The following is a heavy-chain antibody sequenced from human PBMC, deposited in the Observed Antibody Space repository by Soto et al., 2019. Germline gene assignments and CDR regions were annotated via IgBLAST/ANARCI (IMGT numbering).Heavy chain of an antibody. Sequence: SLRLSCAASGFTFSSYSMNWVRQAPGKGLEWVSSISSSSSYIYYADSVKGRFTISRDNAKNSLYLQMNSLRAEDTAVYYCARDQLDFWNAFDIWGQGTMVTVSS. CDR2: ISSSSSYI. CDR3: ARDQLDFWNAFDI. J-gene: IGHJ3*02. CDR1: GFTFSSYS. D-gene: IGHD3-3*01. V-gene: IGHV3-21*01.